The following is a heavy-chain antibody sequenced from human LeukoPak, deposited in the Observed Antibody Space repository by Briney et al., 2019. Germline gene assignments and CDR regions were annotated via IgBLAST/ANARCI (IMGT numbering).Heavy chain of an antibody. V-gene: IGHV1-2*04. CDR3: ARAEGSSGWLLFDY. Sequence: ASVKVSCKASGYTFTGYYMHWVRQAPGQGLEWMGWINPNSGGTNYAQKFQGWVTMTRDTSISTAYMELSRLRSDDTAVYYCARAEGSSGWLLFDYWGQGTLVTVSS. CDR2: INPNSGGT. CDR1: GYTFTGYY. J-gene: IGHJ4*02. D-gene: IGHD6-19*01.